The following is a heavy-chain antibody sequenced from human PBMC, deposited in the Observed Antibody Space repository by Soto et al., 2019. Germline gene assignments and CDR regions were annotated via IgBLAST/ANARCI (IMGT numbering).Heavy chain of an antibody. D-gene: IGHD3-22*01. Sequence: QVQLQQWGAGLLKPSETLSLTCAVYGGSFSGYYWSWIRQPPGKGLEWIGEINHSGSTNYNPSLKSRVTISVDTSKNQFSLKLSSVTAADTAVYYCARGSSRREYYDSTRLSRPPRFDYWGQGTLVTVSS. CDR3: ARGSSRREYYDSTRLSRPPRFDY. CDR2: INHSGST. V-gene: IGHV4-34*01. CDR1: GGSFSGYY. J-gene: IGHJ4*02.